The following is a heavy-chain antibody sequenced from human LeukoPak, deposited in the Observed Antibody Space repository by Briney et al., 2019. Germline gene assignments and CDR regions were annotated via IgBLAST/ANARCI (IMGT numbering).Heavy chain of an antibody. V-gene: IGHV3-33*01. D-gene: IGHD2-15*01. CDR1: GFTFSSYG. CDR2: IWYDGSNK. CDR3: AREDGYCSGGNCYSYFDS. Sequence: GGSLRLSCAASGFTFSSYGMHWVRQAPGKGLEWVAVIWYDGSNKYYADSVKGRFTISRDNTRNSLFLQMYSLRAEDTAVYFCAREDGYCSGGNCYSYFDSWGQGTLVTVSS. J-gene: IGHJ4*02.